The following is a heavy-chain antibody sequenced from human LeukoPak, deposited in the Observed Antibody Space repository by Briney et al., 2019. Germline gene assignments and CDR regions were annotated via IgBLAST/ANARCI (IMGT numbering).Heavy chain of an antibody. CDR1: GYTFSDYS. CDR3: AREGSAAGYYYYGMDV. Sequence: GGSLRLSCAASGYTFSDYSVNWVRQAPGKGLEWVAVISYDGSNKYYADSVKGRFTISRDNSKNTLYLQMNSLRAEDTAVYYCAREGSAAGYYYYGMDVWGQGTTVTVSS. D-gene: IGHD6-13*01. CDR2: ISYDGSNK. V-gene: IGHV3-30*04. J-gene: IGHJ6*02.